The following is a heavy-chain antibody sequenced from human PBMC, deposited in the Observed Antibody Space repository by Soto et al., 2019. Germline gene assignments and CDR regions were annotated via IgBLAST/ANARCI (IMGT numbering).Heavy chain of an antibody. CDR1: GFTVSSNY. J-gene: IGHJ6*02. CDR3: ARGYWAGGMDV. Sequence: EVQVVESGGGLIQSGGTLRLSCAASGFTVSSNYMNWVRQAPGKGLEWVSVIYSDNKTYYADSLKGRFTISRDKSKNTLYIQMNSLRAEDTAIYYCARGYWAGGMDVWGQGTTITVSS. D-gene: IGHD2-8*02. CDR2: IYSDNKT. V-gene: IGHV3-53*01.